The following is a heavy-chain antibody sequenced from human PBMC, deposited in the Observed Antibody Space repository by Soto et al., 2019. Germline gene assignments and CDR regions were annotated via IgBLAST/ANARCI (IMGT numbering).Heavy chain of an antibody. Sequence: KQSPTLSLTCAISGDSVSSNSAAWNWIRQSPSRGLEWLGRTYYRSKWYNDYAVSVKSRITINPDTSKNQFSLQLNSVTPEDTAVYYCARDLENYDFWSGYYRLDAFDIWGQGTMVTISS. CDR3: ARDLENYDFWSGYYRLDAFDI. D-gene: IGHD3-3*01. J-gene: IGHJ3*02. V-gene: IGHV6-1*01. CDR1: GDSVSSNSAA. CDR2: TYYRSKWYN.